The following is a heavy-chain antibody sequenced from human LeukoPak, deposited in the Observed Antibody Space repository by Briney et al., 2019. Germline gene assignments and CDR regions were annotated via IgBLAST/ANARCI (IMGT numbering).Heavy chain of an antibody. CDR3: ARGYSSGWYDC. CDR2: INHSGST. D-gene: IGHD6-19*01. CDR1: GGTFSGYY. V-gene: IGHV4-34*01. Sequence: SETLSLTCAVYGGTFSGYYWSWIRKPPGKGLEWIGEINHSGSTNYNPSLKSRVTISVDTSKNQFSLKLSSVTAADTAVYYCARGYSSGWYDCWGQGTLVTFSS. J-gene: IGHJ5*01.